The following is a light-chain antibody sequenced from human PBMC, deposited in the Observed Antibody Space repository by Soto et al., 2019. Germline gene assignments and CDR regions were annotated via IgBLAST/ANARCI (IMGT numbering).Light chain of an antibody. CDR2: DVT. J-gene: IGLJ2*01. V-gene: IGLV2-11*01. CDR3: CSYVGSYSVV. CDR1: NSDLGRYRY. Sequence: QSVLTQPRSVSGSPGQSVTISCTGTNSDLGRYRYVSWYQQNPGKAPKLMIYDVTKRPSGVPDRFSGSKSGNTASLTISGLQAEDEAEYYCCSYVGSYSVVFGGGTKLTVL.